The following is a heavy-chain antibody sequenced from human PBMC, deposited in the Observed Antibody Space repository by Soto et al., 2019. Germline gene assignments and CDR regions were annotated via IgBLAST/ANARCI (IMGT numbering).Heavy chain of an antibody. Sequence: GGSLRLSCTASGFTFGDYAMSWVRQAPGKGLEWVSISSGSGSGGSTNYADSVKGRFTISRDNSKNTLYLQMNSLRVEDTAVYYCAKDRDDYRNYVFDYWGQGTLVTVSS. D-gene: IGHD4-4*01. CDR1: GFTFGDYA. V-gene: IGHV3-23*01. CDR3: AKDRDDYRNYVFDY. J-gene: IGHJ4*02. CDR2: SSGSGSGGST.